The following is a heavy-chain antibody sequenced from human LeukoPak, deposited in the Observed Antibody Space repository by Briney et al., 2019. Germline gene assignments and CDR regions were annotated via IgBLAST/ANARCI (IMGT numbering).Heavy chain of an antibody. V-gene: IGHV3-48*03. CDR2: ISSSGSTI. CDR3: ASRWFGA. CDR1: GFTCSSYE. Sequence: GGSLRRSCAASGFTCSSYEMNWVRQAPGKGLEWVSYISSSGSTIYYADSVKGRFTSSRDNAKNSLYLQMNSLRAADTAAYYCASRWFGAWGQGTLVTVSS. J-gene: IGHJ4*02. D-gene: IGHD3-10*01.